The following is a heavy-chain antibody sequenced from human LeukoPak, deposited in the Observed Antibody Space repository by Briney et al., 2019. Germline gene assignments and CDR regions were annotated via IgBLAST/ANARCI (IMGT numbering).Heavy chain of an antibody. CDR1: GYTFTAYH. J-gene: IGHJ4*02. CDR2: IRPGDTRT. Sequence: ASVKVSCKASGYTFTAYHIQWVRQAPGQGLEWMGTIRPGDTRTTYAQKFPGRVTMTWAMSTTTGCMALSSLRSEDTAVYYCVREKSGGTYDYWGPGTMVTVSS. CDR3: VREKSGGTYDY. D-gene: IGHD3-16*01. V-gene: IGHV1-46*01.